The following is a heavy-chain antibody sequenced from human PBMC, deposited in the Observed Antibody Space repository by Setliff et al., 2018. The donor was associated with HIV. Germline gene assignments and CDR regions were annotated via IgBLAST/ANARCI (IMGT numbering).Heavy chain of an antibody. CDR1: GYSITNGYL. CDR3: ARGVLQYDFWRDRRDYHYMDL. J-gene: IGHJ6*03. CDR2: IYLTGST. Sequence: PSETLSLTCAVSGYSITNGYLWGWIRQAPGKGLEWIGSIYLTGSTYHNPSLKSRVTMSIVTSKNQFSLKLTSVTAADTAIYYCARGVLQYDFWRDRRDYHYMDLWGRGTTVTVSS. V-gene: IGHV4-38-2*01. D-gene: IGHD3-3*01.